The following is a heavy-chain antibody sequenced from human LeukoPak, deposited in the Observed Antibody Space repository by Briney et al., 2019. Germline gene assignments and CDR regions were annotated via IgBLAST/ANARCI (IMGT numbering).Heavy chain of an antibody. V-gene: IGHV3-23*01. CDR3: AKDLSRGGDGRLLDY. D-gene: IGHD3-10*01. CDR2: TGRSGDST. CDR1: GFSFSSYP. J-gene: IGHJ4*02. Sequence: GGSLRLSCAASGFSFSSYPMTWVRQAPGKGLEWVSATGRSGDSTYYADSVKGRFIISRDNSKDTLYLQMNSLRAEDTAVYYCAKDLSRGGDGRLLDYWGQGTLVTVSS.